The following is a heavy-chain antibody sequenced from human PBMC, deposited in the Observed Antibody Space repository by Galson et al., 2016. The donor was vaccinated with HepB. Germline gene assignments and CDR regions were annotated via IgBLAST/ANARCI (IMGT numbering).Heavy chain of an antibody. CDR1: GFTFFTYA. Sequence: SLRLSCAASGFTFFTYAMTWVRQAPGKGLEWVSTLDKSGGAKYYAGSLLGRFTISRDYAENSLHLQMSNVRAGDTGVYYCVRETGKSWYAYKRTYYYTMDVWGRGTTVIVSS. CDR2: LDKSGGAK. CDR3: VRETGKSWYAYKRTYYYTMDV. J-gene: IGHJ6*02. D-gene: IGHD6-13*01. V-gene: IGHV3-23*01.